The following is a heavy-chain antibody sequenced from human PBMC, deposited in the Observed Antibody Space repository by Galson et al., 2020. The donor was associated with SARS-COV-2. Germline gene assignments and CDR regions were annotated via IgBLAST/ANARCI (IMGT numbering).Heavy chain of an antibody. Sequence: LSLTCTVSGGSISSGGYYWSWIRQHPGKGLEWIGYIYYSGSTYYNPSLKSRVTISVDTSKNQFSLKLSSVTAADTAVYYCARGAIEMATIFDYWGQGTLVTVSS. CDR2: IYYSGST. V-gene: IGHV4-31*03. J-gene: IGHJ4*02. CDR3: ARGAIEMATIFDY. CDR1: GGSISSGGYY. D-gene: IGHD5-12*01.